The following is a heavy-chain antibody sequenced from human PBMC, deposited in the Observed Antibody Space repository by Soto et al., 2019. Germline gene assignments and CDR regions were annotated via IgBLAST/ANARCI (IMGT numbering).Heavy chain of an antibody. CDR3: AIPRGDYGQDDWFDP. Sequence: QVHLVQSGAEVKKPGSSVKVSCKDTRGTLRNFVIDWLRQAPGQGPEWMGGIIPFFGTTNYTQKFQGRLTLTADESTRTAYMELHRLTSEDTAIYYGAIPRGDYGQDDWFDPWGHGPLMTVSS. CDR1: RGTLRNFV. CDR2: IIPFFGTT. V-gene: IGHV1-69*01. D-gene: IGHD4-17*01. J-gene: IGHJ5*02.